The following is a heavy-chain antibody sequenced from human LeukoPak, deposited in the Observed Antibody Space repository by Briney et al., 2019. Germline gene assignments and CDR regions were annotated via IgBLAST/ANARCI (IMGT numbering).Heavy chain of an antibody. J-gene: IGHJ5*02. D-gene: IGHD6-13*01. CDR1: GGSIDSNC. CDR3: ARRSSSWKNWFDP. Sequence: SETLSLTCTVSGGSIDSNCWTWIRQPPGKGLEWIGYIYYSGTTNYNPSLKSRVTMSVDMSKNQFSLKLSSVTAADTAVYYCARRSSSWKNWFDPWGQGTLVTVSS. V-gene: IGHV4-59*01. CDR2: IYYSGTT.